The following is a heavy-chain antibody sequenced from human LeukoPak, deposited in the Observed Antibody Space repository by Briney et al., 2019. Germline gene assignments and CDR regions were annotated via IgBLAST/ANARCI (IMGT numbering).Heavy chain of an antibody. CDR2: IYYSGST. Sequence: SETLSLTCTVSGGSISSYYWSWIRQPPGKGLEWIGYIYYSGSTNYNPSLKSRVTMSVDTSKNQFSLKLSSVTAADTAVYYCARRKTGDAFDIWGQGTMVTVSS. CDR1: GGSISSYY. J-gene: IGHJ3*02. CDR3: ARRKTGDAFDI. D-gene: IGHD1-14*01. V-gene: IGHV4-59*12.